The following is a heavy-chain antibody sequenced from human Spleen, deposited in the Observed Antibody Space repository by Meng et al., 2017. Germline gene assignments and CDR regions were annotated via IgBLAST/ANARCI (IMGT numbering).Heavy chain of an antibody. CDR2: IHFSGST. D-gene: IGHD2-21*01. CDR3: ARVNSDCGGVMCYKGWFDP. V-gene: IGHV4-30-4*01. Sequence: QVQLQESGPGRVKPSQTLSLPCTVFGGSIRGGDYYWSWIRQPPGKGLEWIGYIHFSGSTYYNPSLNSRITISVDMSRNQFSLRLTSVTSADMAVYYCARVNSDCGGVMCYKGWFDPWGQGTLVTVSS. CDR1: GGSIRGGDYY. J-gene: IGHJ5*02.